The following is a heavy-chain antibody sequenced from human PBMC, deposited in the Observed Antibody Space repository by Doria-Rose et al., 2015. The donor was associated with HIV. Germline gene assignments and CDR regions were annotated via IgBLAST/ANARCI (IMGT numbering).Heavy chain of an antibody. J-gene: IGHJ4*02. V-gene: IGHV4-31*03. CDR2: TYYTGTS. CDR3: ARMGSYRELDY. CDR1: GASVSSRGYY. D-gene: IGHD3-3*01. Sequence: QLQESGPGLVKPSETLSLTCSVSGASVSSRGYYWNWIRQVPGKGLESLGYTYYTGTSDYSPSLKSRLNMAVDTSKNQFSLKLSFVTVADTAVYYCARMGSYRELDYWGQGARVIGSA.